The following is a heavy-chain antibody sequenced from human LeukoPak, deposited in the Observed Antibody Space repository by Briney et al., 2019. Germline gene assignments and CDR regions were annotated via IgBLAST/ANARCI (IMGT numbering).Heavy chain of an antibody. D-gene: IGHD3-22*01. CDR1: GFTFSNYA. J-gene: IGHJ4*02. V-gene: IGHV3-23*01. CDR2: ISGGGGTT. CDR3: ARYYDSSGYYGRHDS. Sequence: GRSLRLSCAASGFTFSNYAMSWVRQAPGKGLEWVSAISGGGGTTYYADSVKGQFTISRDNSKNTLYLQMNSLRAEDTAVYYCARYYDSSGYYGRHDSWGQGTLVTVSS.